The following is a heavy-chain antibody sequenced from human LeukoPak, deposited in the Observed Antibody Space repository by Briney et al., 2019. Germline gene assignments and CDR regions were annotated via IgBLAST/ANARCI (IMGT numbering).Heavy chain of an antibody. V-gene: IGHV3-53*01. J-gene: IGHJ5*02. D-gene: IGHD3-10*01. CDR1: GFTVSSNY. CDR2: IYSGGST. Sequence: GGSLRLSCAASGFTVSSNYMSWVRQAPGKGLEWVSVIYSGGSTYYADSVEGRFTISRDNSKNTLYLQMNSLRAEDTAVYYCARVMVRGVNWFDPWGQGTLVTVSS. CDR3: ARVMVRGVNWFDP.